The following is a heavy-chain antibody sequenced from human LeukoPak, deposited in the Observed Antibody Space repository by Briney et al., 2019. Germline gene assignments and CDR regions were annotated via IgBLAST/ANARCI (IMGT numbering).Heavy chain of an antibody. CDR1: GGSISSGGYY. V-gene: IGHV4-31*03. CDR2: IYYSGST. Sequence: PPQTLSLTCTVSGGSISSGGYYWSWIRQHPGKGLEWIGYIYYSGSTYYNPSLKSRVTISVDTSKNQFSLKLSSVTAADTAVYFCACGAAAAGWLYFDYWGQGSLVTVSS. D-gene: IGHD6-13*01. J-gene: IGHJ4*02. CDR3: ACGAAAAGWLYFDY.